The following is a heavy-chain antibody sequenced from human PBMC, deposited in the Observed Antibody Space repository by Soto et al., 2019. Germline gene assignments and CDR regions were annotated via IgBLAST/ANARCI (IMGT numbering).Heavy chain of an antibody. CDR2: IYYSGST. V-gene: IGHV4-30-4*01. D-gene: IGHD2-15*01. CDR1: GGSISSGDYY. CDR3: ARGVVVVVDDTYYYYYGMDV. Sequence: QVQLQESGPGLVKPSQTLSLTCTVSGGSISSGDYYWSWIRQPPLQGLQWIGSIYYSGSTYYNPSLKSRVSISVDTSKNQFSLQLSSVTAADTAVYYCARGVVVVVDDTYYYYYGMDVWGQGTTVTVS. J-gene: IGHJ6*02.